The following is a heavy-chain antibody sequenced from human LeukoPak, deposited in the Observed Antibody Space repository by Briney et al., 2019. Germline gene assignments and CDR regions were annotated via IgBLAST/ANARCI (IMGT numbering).Heavy chain of an antibody. CDR1: GFTVSSNY. Sequence: GGSLRLSCAASGFTVSSNYMSWVRQAPGKGLEWVSVIYSGGSTCYADSVKGRFTISRDNSKNTLYLQMNSLRAEDTAVYYCARAGYYYDSSGYDAFDIWGQGTMVTVSS. CDR3: ARAGYYYDSSGYDAFDI. J-gene: IGHJ3*02. CDR2: IYSGGST. D-gene: IGHD3-22*01. V-gene: IGHV3-66*02.